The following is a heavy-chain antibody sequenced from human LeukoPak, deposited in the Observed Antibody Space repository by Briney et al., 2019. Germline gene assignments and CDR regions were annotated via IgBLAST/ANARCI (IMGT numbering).Heavy chain of an antibody. CDR2: ISYDGSNK. CDR3: ARYRAGTLDY. D-gene: IGHD4/OR15-4a*01. CDR1: GFTFSSYW. V-gene: IGHV3-30*03. J-gene: IGHJ4*02. Sequence: GGSLRLSCAASGFTFSSYWMTWVRQAPGKGLEWVAVISYDGSNKYYADSVKGRFTISRDNSKNTLYLQMNSLRAEDTAVYYCARYRAGTLDYWGQGTLVTVSS.